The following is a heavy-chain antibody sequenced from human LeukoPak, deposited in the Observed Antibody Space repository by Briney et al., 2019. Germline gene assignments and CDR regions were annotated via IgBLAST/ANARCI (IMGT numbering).Heavy chain of an antibody. CDR3: ARGTAAAETFDP. J-gene: IGHJ5*02. CDR2: IYYSGST. Sequence: PSETLSLTCTVSGGSISSYYWSWIRQPPGKGLEWIGYIYYSGSTNYNPSLKSRVTISVDTSKNQFSLRLSSVTAADTAVYYCARGTAAAETFDPRGQGTLVTVSS. D-gene: IGHD6-13*01. V-gene: IGHV4-59*01. CDR1: GGSISSYY.